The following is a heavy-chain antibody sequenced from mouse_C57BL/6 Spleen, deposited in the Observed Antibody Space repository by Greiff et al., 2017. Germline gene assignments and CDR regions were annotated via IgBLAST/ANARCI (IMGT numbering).Heavy chain of an antibody. Sequence: QVQLKQSGAELVKPGASVKMSCKASGYTFTSYWITWVKQRPGQGLEWIGHIYPVSGGTNYNEKFKGKATLTVDTSSSTDYMQLSSLTSEDSAVYCCDTDSSGDWGEGTTLTVSS. CDR3: DTDSSGD. D-gene: IGHD3-2*02. J-gene: IGHJ2*01. CDR2: IYPVSGGT. CDR1: GYTFTSYW. V-gene: IGHV1-55*01.